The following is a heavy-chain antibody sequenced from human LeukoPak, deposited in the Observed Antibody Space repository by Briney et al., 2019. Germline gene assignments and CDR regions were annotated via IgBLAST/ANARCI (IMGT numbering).Heavy chain of an antibody. J-gene: IGHJ4*02. CDR1: GDSVSSNSAA. D-gene: IGHD6-19*01. CDR2: TYYRSKWYN. V-gene: IGHV6-1*01. CDR3: TRGVTVTGYYFDY. Sequence: SQTLSLTCAISGDSVSSNSAAWNWIRQSPWRGLEWLGRTYYRSKWYNDYPVSVRSRITINPDTSKNQFSLRLNSVTPEDTAVYYCTRGVTVTGYYFDYWGQGTLVTVSS.